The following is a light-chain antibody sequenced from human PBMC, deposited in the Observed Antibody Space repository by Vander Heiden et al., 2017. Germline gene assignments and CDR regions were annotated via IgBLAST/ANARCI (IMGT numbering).Light chain of an antibody. V-gene: IGLV3-25*03. Sequence: SYELTQPPSVSASPGQTARITCSGDALPKQYAFWYQQKPGQAPVLVMYKDSERPSGIPDRFSGSSSGTTVTLTISGVQAEDEADYYCQSADSSGADVVFGGGTKLTVL. J-gene: IGLJ2*01. CDR2: KDS. CDR3: QSADSSGADVV. CDR1: ALPKQY.